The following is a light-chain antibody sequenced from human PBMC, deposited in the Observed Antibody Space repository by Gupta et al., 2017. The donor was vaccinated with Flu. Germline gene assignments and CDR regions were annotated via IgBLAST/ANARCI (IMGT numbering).Light chain of an antibody. Sequence: AIRMTQSPSSFSASIGDRVTITCRASQGISSYLAWYQQKPGKAPKLLIYAASTLQSGVPSRFSGSGSGTDFTLTISCLQSEDFATYYCQQYYSYPRTFGQGTKVEIK. J-gene: IGKJ1*01. CDR3: QQYYSYPRT. CDR1: QGISSY. CDR2: AAS. V-gene: IGKV1-8*01.